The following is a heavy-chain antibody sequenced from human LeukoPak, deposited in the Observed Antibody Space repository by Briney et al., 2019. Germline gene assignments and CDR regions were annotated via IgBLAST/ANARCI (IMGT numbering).Heavy chain of an antibody. CDR1: GFTFSTYA. Sequence: PGGSLRLSCAASGFTFSTYAMSWARQAPGKGLEWVSGISSSGSGGNTYYADSVKGRFTISRDNSKNTLYLQMNSLRAEDTAVYYCAKSGVSYYYDSSGYYDYWGQGTLVTVSS. D-gene: IGHD3-22*01. V-gene: IGHV3-23*01. J-gene: IGHJ4*02. CDR3: AKSGVSYYYDSSGYYDY. CDR2: ISSSGSGGNT.